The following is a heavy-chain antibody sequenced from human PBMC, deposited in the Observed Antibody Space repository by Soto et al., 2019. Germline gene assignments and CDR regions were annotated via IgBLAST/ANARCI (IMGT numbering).Heavy chain of an antibody. CDR2: IRSQPYGGTA. V-gene: IGHV3-49*03. D-gene: IGHD3-10*01. CDR3: IGSFPF. J-gene: IGHJ4*02. CDR1: GLPFGNFL. Sequence: EVYLVESGGGLVEPGRSLRLSCTASGLPFGNFLMSWFRQAPGKGMEWVGFIRSQPYGGTAEYAASVRGRFTISRDDSKGIAYLQMNSLQTEDSGVYYCIGSFPFWGQGTLVTVSS.